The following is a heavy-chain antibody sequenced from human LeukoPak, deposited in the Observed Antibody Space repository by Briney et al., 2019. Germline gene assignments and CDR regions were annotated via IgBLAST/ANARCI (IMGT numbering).Heavy chain of an antibody. CDR1: GFTFSSYA. D-gene: IGHD6-19*01. J-gene: IGHJ4*02. V-gene: IGHV3-23*01. CDR2: ISGSGGST. Sequence: GGSLRLSCAASGFTFSSYAMSWVRQAPGKGLEWVSAISGSGGSTYYADSVKGRFTISRDNSKNTLYLQMNSLRAEDTAVYYCARVHTRYSSGWYPSDYWGQGTLVTVSS. CDR3: ARVHTRYSSGWYPSDY.